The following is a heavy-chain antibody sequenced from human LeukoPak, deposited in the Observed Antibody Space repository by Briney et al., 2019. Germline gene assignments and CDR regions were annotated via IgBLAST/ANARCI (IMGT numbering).Heavy chain of an antibody. Sequence: GGSLRLSCAASGFTVSSNYMSWVRQAPGKGLEWVSSISSSSSYIYYADSVKGRFTISRDDAKNSLYLQMNSLRAEDTAVYYCARDGRAAAGTVDYWGQGTLVTVSS. J-gene: IGHJ4*02. CDR2: ISSSSSYI. V-gene: IGHV3-21*01. CDR3: ARDGRAAAGTVDY. D-gene: IGHD6-13*01. CDR1: GFTVSSNY.